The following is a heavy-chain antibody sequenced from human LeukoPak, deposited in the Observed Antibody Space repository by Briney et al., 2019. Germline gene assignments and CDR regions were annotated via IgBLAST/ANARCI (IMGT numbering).Heavy chain of an antibody. Sequence: SETLSLTCAVYGGSFSGYYWSWIRQPPGKGLEWIGEINHSGSTNYNPSLKSRVTISVDTSKNQFSLKLSSVTAADTAVYYCARGLPPRRYYDSSGYYSYYFDYWGQGTLVTVSS. V-gene: IGHV4-34*01. J-gene: IGHJ4*02. CDR3: ARGLPPRRYYDSSGYYSYYFDY. CDR2: INHSGST. D-gene: IGHD3-22*01. CDR1: GGSFSGYY.